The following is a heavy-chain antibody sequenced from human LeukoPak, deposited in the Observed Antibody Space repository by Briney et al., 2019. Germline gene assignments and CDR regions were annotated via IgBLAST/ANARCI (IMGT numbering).Heavy chain of an antibody. J-gene: IGHJ4*02. CDR2: ISGSGGST. V-gene: IGHV3-23*01. Sequence: GGSLRLSCAASGFTFSSYAMSWVRQAPGKGLEWVSAISGSGGSTYYADSVRGRFTISRDNSKNTLYLQMNSLRAEDTAVFYCAKIGRPLLINSKLTDCWGQGTLVTVSS. CDR1: GFTFSSYA. D-gene: IGHD3-9*01. CDR3: AKIGRPLLINSKLTDC.